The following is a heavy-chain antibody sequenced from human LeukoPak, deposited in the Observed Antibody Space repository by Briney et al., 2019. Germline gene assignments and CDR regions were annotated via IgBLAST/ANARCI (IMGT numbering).Heavy chain of an antibody. Sequence: SVKVSCKASGGTFSSYAISWVRQAPGQGLEWMGRTIPILGIANYAQKFQGRVTITADKSTSTAYMELSSLRSEDTAVYYCARDSSGWYYYWGQGTLVTVSS. CDR2: TIPILGIA. V-gene: IGHV1-69*04. J-gene: IGHJ4*02. CDR3: ARDSSGWYYY. D-gene: IGHD6-19*01. CDR1: GGTFSSYA.